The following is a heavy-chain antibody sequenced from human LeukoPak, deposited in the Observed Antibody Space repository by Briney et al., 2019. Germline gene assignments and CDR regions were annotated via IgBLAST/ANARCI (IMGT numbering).Heavy chain of an antibody. CDR3: ARQRATATFPPDY. CDR1: GGSISSSSYY. V-gene: IGHV4-39*01. Sequence: SQTLSLTCTVSGGSISSSSYYWGWIRQPPGKGLEWIGSIYYSGSTYYNPSLKSRVTISVDTSKNQFSLKLSSVTAADTAVYYCARQRATATFPPDYWGQGTLVTVSS. J-gene: IGHJ4*02. D-gene: IGHD4-17*01. CDR2: IYYSGST.